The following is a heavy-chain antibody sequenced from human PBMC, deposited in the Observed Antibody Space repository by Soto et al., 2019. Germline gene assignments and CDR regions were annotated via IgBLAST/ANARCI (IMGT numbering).Heavy chain of an antibody. CDR3: ARRSRYCSTTSCYIDY. J-gene: IGHJ4*02. CDR2: ISASGSST. CDR1: EFTFSTYA. V-gene: IGHV3-23*01. Sequence: PGGSLRLSCTASEFTFSTYAMTWVRQAPGKGLEWVSAISASGSSTYYAGSAKGRVTISRDNSKNTLFLQMNSLRTEDTAVYFCARRSRYCSTTSCYIDYWGQGTLVTVSS. D-gene: IGHD2-2*01.